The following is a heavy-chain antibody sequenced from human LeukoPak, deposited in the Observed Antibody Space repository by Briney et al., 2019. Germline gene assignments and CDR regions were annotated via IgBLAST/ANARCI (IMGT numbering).Heavy chain of an antibody. CDR2: ISLDGNNK. CDR3: ATALKNVLLWFGEFLVX. J-gene: IGHJ4*02. V-gene: IGHV3-30-3*01. CDR1: GFTFSSCA. Sequence: TGGSLRLSCAASGFTFSSCAIHWVRQAPGKGLEWVAVISLDGNNKYYADSVKGRFTISRDNSKNTLYLQMNNLGPEDTAVYYCATALKNVLLWFGEFLVXXXQGTLVTVSS. D-gene: IGHD3-10*01.